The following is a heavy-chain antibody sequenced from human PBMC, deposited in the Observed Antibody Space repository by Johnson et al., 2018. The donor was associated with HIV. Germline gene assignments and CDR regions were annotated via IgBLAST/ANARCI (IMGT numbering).Heavy chain of an antibody. CDR3: ARDPFLPLGI. J-gene: IGHJ3*02. D-gene: IGHD7-27*01. Sequence: VQLVESGGGLVQPGGSLTLSCAASGFTVSNNYMTWVRQAPERGLEWLSVIHRGGSTAYADSVKGRFTVSRDTSKNTVYLQMNTLRAEDTAVYYCARDPFLPLGIWGQGTMVTVSS. CDR1: GFTVSNNY. CDR2: IHRGGST. V-gene: IGHV3-66*02.